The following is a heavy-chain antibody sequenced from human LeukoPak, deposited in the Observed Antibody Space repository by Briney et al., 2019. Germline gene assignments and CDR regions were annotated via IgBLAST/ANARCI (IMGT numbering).Heavy chain of an antibody. V-gene: IGHV3-15*01. CDR2: IKTKSDGATT. CDR1: GFTFSNAW. Sequence: GGSLSLSCEASGFTFSNAWMSWVRQAPGKGLEWVGRIKTKSDGATTDYAAAVEGRFTISRDDSKSTLYLQMNGLKTEDTAIYYCTTAPSGVDVWGQGTTVTVSS. J-gene: IGHJ6*02. CDR3: TTAPSGVDV.